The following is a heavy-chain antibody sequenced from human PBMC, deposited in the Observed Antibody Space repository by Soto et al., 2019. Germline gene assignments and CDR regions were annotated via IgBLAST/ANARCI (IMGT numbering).Heavy chain of an antibody. CDR3: ARGYGIYGDRYALDY. Sequence: QVQLVQSGAEVKKPGSSVKVSCKASGGTFSSYAISWVRQAPGQGLEWMGGIIPIFGTANYAQKFQGRVTITADESTSTAYMELSSLRSEYTSVYYCARGYGIYGDRYALDYWGKGTLVTVSS. D-gene: IGHD4-17*01. CDR2: IIPIFGTA. J-gene: IGHJ4*02. V-gene: IGHV1-69*01. CDR1: GGTFSSYA.